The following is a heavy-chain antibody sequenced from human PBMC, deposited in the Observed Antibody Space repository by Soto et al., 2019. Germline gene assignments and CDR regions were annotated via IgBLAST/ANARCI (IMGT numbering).Heavy chain of an antibody. CDR3: ARRIRHYDFLAS. V-gene: IGHV4-39*01. D-gene: IGHD3-3*01. CDR2: VHYDRST. J-gene: IGHJ5*01. CDR1: GGSIVSSDYY. Sequence: QLQLQESGPVLVKPSEALSLTCAVSGGSIVSSDYYWDWIRRPPGEGLEWIATVHYDRSTYYNPSLKSRITMFVDTSKNQFALRLSSVTAADAAVYYCARRIRHYDFLASWGRGILVTVSS.